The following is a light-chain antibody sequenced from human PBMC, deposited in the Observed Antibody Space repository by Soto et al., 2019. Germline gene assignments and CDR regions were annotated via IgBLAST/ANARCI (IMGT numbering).Light chain of an antibody. J-gene: IGKJ5*01. Sequence: EIVITQSPATLSVSPVEIATLSCRASQNIISNLAWYQQKPGQAPRLLIYGASTRATGIPARFSGSGSGTECTLTISSLQYEDGEVYYCQQYNNWTITFGQGTRLEIK. CDR3: QQYNNWTIT. CDR1: QNIISN. V-gene: IGKV3-15*01. CDR2: GAS.